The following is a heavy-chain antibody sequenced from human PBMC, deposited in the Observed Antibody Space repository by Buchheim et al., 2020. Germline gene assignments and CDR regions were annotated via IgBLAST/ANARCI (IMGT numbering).Heavy chain of an antibody. CDR1: SGSIISDNNY. CDR2: FYHSGST. CDR3: ARDINGYGYSDS. Sequence: QVQLQESGPGLVRPSQTLSLTCTVSSGSIISDNNYWGWIRQSPGKGLEWIGYFYHSGSTYYNPSLKSRVTISEDASNNQFSLKLSSVTAADTAVYYCARDINGYGYSDSWGQGTL. J-gene: IGHJ4*02. V-gene: IGHV4-30-4*01. D-gene: IGHD5-12*01.